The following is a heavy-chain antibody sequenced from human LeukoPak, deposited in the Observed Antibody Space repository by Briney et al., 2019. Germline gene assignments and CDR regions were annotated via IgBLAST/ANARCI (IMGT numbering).Heavy chain of an antibody. CDR1: ESTFIGNW. J-gene: IGHJ6*02. V-gene: IGHV3-7*01. CDR2: IKQDGSEK. D-gene: IGHD2-15*01. Sequence: PGGPLNLSGQAPESTFIGNWLTWSGQAPGKGLGWVANIKQDGSEKYYVDSVKGRFTISRDNAKNSLYLQMNSLRAEDTAVYYCARDGGYYYYYGMVVWGQGTTVTVSS. CDR3: ARDGGYYYYYGMVV.